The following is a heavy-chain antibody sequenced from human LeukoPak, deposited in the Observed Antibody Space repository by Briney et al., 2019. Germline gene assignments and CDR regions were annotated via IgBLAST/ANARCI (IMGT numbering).Heavy chain of an antibody. V-gene: IGHV3-11*04. CDR3: ARDSDMARFDY. J-gene: IGHJ4*02. CDR2: ISSGGNTI. CDR1: GFTFSDYY. D-gene: IGHD2-15*01. Sequence: GGSLRLSCAASGFTFSDYYMSWIRQAPGKGLEWVSYISSGGNTIYYADSVKGRFTISRDNAENSLYLQMNSLRAEDTAVYYCARDSDMARFDYWGQGALVTVPS.